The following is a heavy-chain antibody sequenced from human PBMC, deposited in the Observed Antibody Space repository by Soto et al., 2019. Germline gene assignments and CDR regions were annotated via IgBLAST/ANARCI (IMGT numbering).Heavy chain of an antibody. CDR2: IYYSGST. CDR1: GGSISSYY. D-gene: IGHD3-3*01. Sequence: SETLSLTCTVSGGSISSYYWSWIRQPPGKGLEWIGYIYYSGSTNYNPSLKSRVTISVDTSKNQFSLKLSSVTAADTAVYYCARYYDFWSGYPLFDYWGQGTLVTVSS. J-gene: IGHJ4*02. V-gene: IGHV4-59*01. CDR3: ARYYDFWSGYPLFDY.